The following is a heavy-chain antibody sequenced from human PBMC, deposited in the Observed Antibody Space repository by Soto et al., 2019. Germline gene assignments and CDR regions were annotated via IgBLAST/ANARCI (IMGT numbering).Heavy chain of an antibody. V-gene: IGHV4-59*01. J-gene: IGHJ6*02. D-gene: IGHD4-4*01. CDR1: GGSISSYY. CDR2: IYYSGST. Sequence: SETLSLTCTVPGGSISSYYWSWIRQPPGKGLEWIGYIYYSGSTNYNPSLKSRVTISVDTSKNQFSLKLSSVTAADTAVYYCARVQVTYGGYYYYYGMDVWGQGTTVTVYS. CDR3: ARVQVTYGGYYYYYGMDV.